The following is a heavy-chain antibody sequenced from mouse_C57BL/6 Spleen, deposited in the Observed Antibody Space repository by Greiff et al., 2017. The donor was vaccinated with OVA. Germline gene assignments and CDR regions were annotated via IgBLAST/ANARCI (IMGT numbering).Heavy chain of an antibody. Sequence: EVKLMESGPGLVKPSQSLSLTCSVTGYSITSGYYWNWIRQFPGNKLEWMGYISYDGSNNYNPSLKNRISITRDTSKNQLCLKLNSVTTEDTATYYCARADYYGSSHWFAYWGQGTLVTVSA. CDR3: ARADYYGSSHWFAY. CDR1: GYSITSGYY. CDR2: ISYDGSN. V-gene: IGHV3-6*01. D-gene: IGHD1-1*01. J-gene: IGHJ3*01.